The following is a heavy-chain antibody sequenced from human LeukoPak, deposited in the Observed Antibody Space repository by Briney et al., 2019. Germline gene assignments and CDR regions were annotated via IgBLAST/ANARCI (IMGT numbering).Heavy chain of an antibody. J-gene: IGHJ3*01. D-gene: IGHD6-19*01. CDR2: INSDGSST. CDR3: TRDFYGSGDV. V-gene: IGHV3-74*01. Sequence: GGSLRLSCAASGFSFSSYWMHWVRQAPGKGLVWVSRINSDGSSTIYADSVRGRLTISRDNAKNTLYLQMNSLRADDTAVYYCTRDFYGSGDVWGQGTMVTVSS. CDR1: GFSFSSYW.